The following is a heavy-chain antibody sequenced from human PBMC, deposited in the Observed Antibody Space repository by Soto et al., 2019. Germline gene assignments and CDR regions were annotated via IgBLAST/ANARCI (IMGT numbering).Heavy chain of an antibody. Sequence: GGSLRLSCAASGFTFSSYAMSWVRQAPGKGLEWVSAISGSGGSTYYADSVKGRFTISRDNSKNTLYLQMNSLRAEDTAVYYCAKDQRLWFGERYDSSGYAYFDYWGQGTLVTVSS. CDR2: ISGSGGST. V-gene: IGHV3-23*01. CDR1: GFTFSSYA. J-gene: IGHJ4*02. CDR3: AKDQRLWFGERYDSSGYAYFDY. D-gene: IGHD3-22*01.